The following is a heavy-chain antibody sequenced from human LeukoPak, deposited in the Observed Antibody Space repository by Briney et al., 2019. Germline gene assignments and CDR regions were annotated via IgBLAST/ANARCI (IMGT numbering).Heavy chain of an antibody. CDR3: ARRVAFDI. CDR1: GGSFSGYY. V-gene: IGHV4-34*01. CDR2: INHSGST. Sequence: RTSETLSLTCAVYGGSFSGYYWSWIRQPPGKGLEWIGEINHSGSTKYNPSLESRVSISLDTSKNHFSLRLSSVTAADTAVYYCARRVAFDIWGQGTMVTVSS. J-gene: IGHJ3*02.